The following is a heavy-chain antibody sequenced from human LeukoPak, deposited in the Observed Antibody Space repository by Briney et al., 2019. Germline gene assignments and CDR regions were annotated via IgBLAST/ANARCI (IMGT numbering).Heavy chain of an antibody. Sequence: ASVTVSCKSSGSTFTGYYMHWVRQAPGHGLEWMGWINPNSGGTNYAQKLQGRVTMTRDTSISTAYMELSRLRSDDTAVYYCAINSSSWYRFYYYFDYWGQGTLVTVSS. D-gene: IGHD6-13*01. J-gene: IGHJ4*02. CDR2: INPNSGGT. V-gene: IGHV1-2*02. CDR1: GSTFTGYY. CDR3: AINSSSWYRFYYYFDY.